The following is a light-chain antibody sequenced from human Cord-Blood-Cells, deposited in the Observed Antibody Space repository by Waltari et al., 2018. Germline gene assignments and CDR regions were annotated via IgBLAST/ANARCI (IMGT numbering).Light chain of an antibody. CDR3: QQSYSTLYT. CDR1: QRISSY. CDR2: AAS. J-gene: IGKJ2*01. V-gene: IGKV1-39*01. Sequence: DIQLTQPPSSLPASVGDRVTITCRASQRISSYLNWYQQKPGKAPKLLIYAASSLQSRVPSRFSGSGSGTDFTLTISSLQPEDFATYYCQQSYSTLYTFGQGTKLEIK.